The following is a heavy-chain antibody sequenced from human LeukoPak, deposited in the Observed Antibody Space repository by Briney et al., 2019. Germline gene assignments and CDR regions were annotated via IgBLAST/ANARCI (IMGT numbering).Heavy chain of an antibody. CDR1: GDSISSGGYY. Sequence: SQTLSLTCTVSGDSISSGGYYWSWIRQHPGKGLEWIGYISYSGNTYYNPSLKSRAAISADTPKNQFSLKLSSTTAADTAVYYCARAPVATPSEFDYWGQGTLVTVSS. CDR3: ARAPVATPSEFDY. V-gene: IGHV4-31*03. J-gene: IGHJ4*02. CDR2: ISYSGNT. D-gene: IGHD5-12*01.